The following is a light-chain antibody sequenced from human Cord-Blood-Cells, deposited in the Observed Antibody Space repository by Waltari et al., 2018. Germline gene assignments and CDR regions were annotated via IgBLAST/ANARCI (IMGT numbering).Light chain of an antibody. V-gene: IGKV3-20*01. J-gene: IGKJ1*01. CDR2: GAS. CDR1: QSVSSSY. Sequence: EIVLTQSPGTLSLSPGERATLSCRASQSVSSSYLAWYQQKPGQARRLLIYGASSRATGITGWFSGSGSGTDFTLTISRLEPEDFAVYYGQQYGSSPWTVGLGTKVEIK. CDR3: QQYGSSPWT.